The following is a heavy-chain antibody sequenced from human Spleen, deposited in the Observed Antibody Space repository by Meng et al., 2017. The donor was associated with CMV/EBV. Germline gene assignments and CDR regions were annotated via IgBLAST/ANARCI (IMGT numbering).Heavy chain of an antibody. Sequence: GSLRLSCAVYGGSFSGYYWSWIRQPPGKGLEWIGEINHIGSTNYNPSLKSRVTISVDTSKNQFSLKLSSLTAADTAVYYCARGRALKRRSTAGYYYGMDVWGQGTTVTVSS. V-gene: IGHV4-34*01. CDR3: ARGRALKRRSTAGYYYGMDV. CDR1: GGSFSGYY. D-gene: IGHD6-25*01. CDR2: INHIGST. J-gene: IGHJ6*02.